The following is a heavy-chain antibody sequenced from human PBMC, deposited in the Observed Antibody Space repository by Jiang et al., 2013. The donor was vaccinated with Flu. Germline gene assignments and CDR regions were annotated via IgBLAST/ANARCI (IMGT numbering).Heavy chain of an antibody. CDR3: AKDVQIYDFWSGYYTGPSDY. Sequence: QLLESGGGLVQPGGSLRLSCAASGFTFSSYAMSWVRQAPGKGLGWVSAISGSGGSTYYADSVKGRFTISRDNSKNTLYLQMNSLRAEDTAVYYCAKDVQIYDFWSGYYTGPSDYWGQGTLVTVSS. D-gene: IGHD3-3*01. V-gene: IGHV3-23*01. CDR2: ISGSGGST. J-gene: IGHJ4*02. CDR1: GFTFSSYA.